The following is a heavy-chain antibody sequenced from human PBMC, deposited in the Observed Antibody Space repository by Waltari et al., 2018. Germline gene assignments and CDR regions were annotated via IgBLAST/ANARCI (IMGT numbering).Heavy chain of an antibody. D-gene: IGHD2-15*01. V-gene: IGHV4-4*02. CDR2: IYHSGST. J-gene: IGHJ4*02. CDR1: GGSIRSSNW. CDR3: AGLGDCSGGSCYRDY. Sequence: QVQLQESGPGLVKPSGTLSLTCAVSGGSIRSSNWWSWVRQPPGKGLEWIGEIYHSGSTNANPSLKSRMTISVETSKNQFSLKLSSVTAAETAEYYWAGLGDCSGGSCYRDYWGQGTLVTVSS.